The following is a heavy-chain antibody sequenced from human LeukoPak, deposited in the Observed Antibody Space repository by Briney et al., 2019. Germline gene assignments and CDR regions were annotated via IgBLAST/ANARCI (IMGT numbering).Heavy chain of an antibody. CDR2: ISGSGDST. Sequence: GGSLRLSCAASGFTFSSYAMSWVRQAPGKGLEWVSAISGSGDSTYYADSVKGRFNISRDNSKNTLYLQMNSLRAEDTAVYYCARGDYTAMVTFGYWGQGTLVTVSS. CDR3: ARGDYTAMVTFGY. CDR1: GFTFSSYA. J-gene: IGHJ4*02. D-gene: IGHD5-18*01. V-gene: IGHV3-23*01.